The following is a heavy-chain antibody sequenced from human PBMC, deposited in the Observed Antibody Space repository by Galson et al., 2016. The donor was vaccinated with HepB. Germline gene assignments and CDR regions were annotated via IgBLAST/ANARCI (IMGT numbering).Heavy chain of an antibody. CDR2: IWYDGSNK. CDR3: ARDRTGGSYYVFDY. D-gene: IGHD1-26*01. V-gene: IGHV3-33*01. Sequence: SLRLSCAASGFTFSSYGMHWVRQAPGKGLEWVAVIWYDGSNKYYADSVKGRFTISRDNSKNTLYLQMNSLRAEDTAVFYCARDRTGGSYYVFDYWGQGTLVTVSS. CDR1: GFTFSSYG. J-gene: IGHJ4*02.